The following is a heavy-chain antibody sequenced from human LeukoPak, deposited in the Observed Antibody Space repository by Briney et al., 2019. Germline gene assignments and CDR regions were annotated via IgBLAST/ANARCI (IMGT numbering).Heavy chain of an antibody. CDR1: GSSISSSSSYY. CDR3: ARLRSIASRRGVFEI. J-gene: IGHJ3*02. CDR2: IYYAGST. Sequence: SETLSLTCTVSGSSISSSSSYYWGWFRQPPGKDLEWIGIIYYAGSTYQNPSLKSRVTISVDTSKNQFSLKLSSVTAADTAVYYCARLRSIASRRGVFEIWGQGTMVTVSS. D-gene: IGHD6-6*01. V-gene: IGHV4-39*01.